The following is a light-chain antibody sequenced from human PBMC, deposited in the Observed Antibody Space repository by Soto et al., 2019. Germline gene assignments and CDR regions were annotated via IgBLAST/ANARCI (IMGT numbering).Light chain of an antibody. V-gene: IGKV3-20*01. Sequence: EIVLTQSPATLSLSPGERATLSCRASQTISSNYLAWYQQKPGQAPRLLIYGASGRATGIPDRFSGSGSGTDFTLTISRLEPEDFAVYYCQQYTSSLITFGQGTRLEI. CDR1: QTISSNY. CDR2: GAS. J-gene: IGKJ5*01. CDR3: QQYTSSLIT.